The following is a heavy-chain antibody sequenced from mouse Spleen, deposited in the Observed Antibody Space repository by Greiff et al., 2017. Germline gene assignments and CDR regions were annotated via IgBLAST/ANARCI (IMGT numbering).Heavy chain of an antibody. CDR1: GYTFTDYN. CDR3: ARGGYSNYGWFAY. Sequence: EVQGVESGPELVKPGASVKLSCKASGYTFTDYNMHWVQQSHGKSLEWIGYINPNNGGTSYNQKFKGKATLTVNKSSSTAYMELRSLTSEDSAIYYCARGGYSNYGWFAYWGQGTLVTVSA. J-gene: IGHJ3*01. CDR2: INPNNGGT. V-gene: IGHV1-22*01. D-gene: IGHD2-5*01.